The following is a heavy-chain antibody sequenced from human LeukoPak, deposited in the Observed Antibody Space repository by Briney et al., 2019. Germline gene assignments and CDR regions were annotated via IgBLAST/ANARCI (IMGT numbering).Heavy chain of an antibody. CDR2: IYYSGST. V-gene: IGHV4-59*01. Sequence: SETLSLTCTVSGGSISSYYWSWIRQPPGKGLEWIGYIYYSGSTNYNPSLKSRVTISVDTSKNQFSLKLSSVTAADTAVYYCARHGSGSDAFDIWGQGTMVTVSS. D-gene: IGHD3-3*01. J-gene: IGHJ3*02. CDR1: GGSISSYY. CDR3: ARHGSGSDAFDI.